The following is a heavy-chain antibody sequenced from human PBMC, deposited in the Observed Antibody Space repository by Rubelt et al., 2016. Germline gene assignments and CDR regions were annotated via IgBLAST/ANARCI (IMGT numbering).Heavy chain of an antibody. CDR1: GGTFSSYA. J-gene: IGHJ4*02. V-gene: IGHV1-69*06. Sequence: QVQLVQSGAEVKKPGSSVKVSCKASGGTFSSYAISWVRQAPGQGLEWMGGIIPIFGTANYAQKFQGRGTMTTDTSTSTAYMELRSLRSDDTAVYYCARDRGGYYFDYWGQGTLVTVSS. D-gene: IGHD2-15*01. CDR2: IIPIFGTA. CDR3: ARDRGGYYFDY.